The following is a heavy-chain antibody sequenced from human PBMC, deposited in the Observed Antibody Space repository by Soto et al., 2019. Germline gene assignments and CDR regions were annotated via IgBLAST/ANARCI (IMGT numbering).Heavy chain of an antibody. Sequence: QVQLQESGPGLVKPSETLSLTCSVSGGSISNFYWSWIRQPPGKGLEWIGYIYYSGSTNYNPSLTIRVTISVDTSKKQFSLKLSSVTAADTAVYYCASIAEDSYDYNGMDVWGQGTTVTVSS. CDR2: IYYSGST. J-gene: IGHJ6*02. D-gene: IGHD2-15*01. V-gene: IGHV4-59*01. CDR3: ASIAEDSYDYNGMDV. CDR1: GGSISNFY.